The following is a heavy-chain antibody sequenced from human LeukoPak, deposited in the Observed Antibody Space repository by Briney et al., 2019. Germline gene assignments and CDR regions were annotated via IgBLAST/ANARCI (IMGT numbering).Heavy chain of an antibody. J-gene: IGHJ6*01. D-gene: IGHD2-2*01. Sequence: GASVKVSCKASGYSFTSNYIHWVRQAPGQGLEWMGGIIPIFGTANYAQKFQGRVTITADESTSTAYMELSSLRSEDTAVYYCARDLRPSPSTSWQLGYXYGMDXWXQGTXVTVSS. CDR1: GYSFTSNY. V-gene: IGHV1-69*13. CDR2: IIPIFGTA. CDR3: ARDLRPSPSTSWQLGYXYGMDX.